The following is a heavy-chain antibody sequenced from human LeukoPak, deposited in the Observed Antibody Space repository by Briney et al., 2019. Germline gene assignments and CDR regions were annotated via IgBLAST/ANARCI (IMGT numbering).Heavy chain of an antibody. V-gene: IGHV4-59*01. CDR1: GGSISSYY. CDR2: IYSSGST. J-gene: IGHJ6*02. Sequence: SETLSLTYSVSGGSISSYYWSWIRQPPGKGLEWIGYIYSSGSTNYNPSLKSRVTISGDTSKNQFSLRLSSVTAADTAVYYCVRVVPAARFGMDVWGQGTTVTVSS. D-gene: IGHD2-2*01. CDR3: VRVVPAARFGMDV.